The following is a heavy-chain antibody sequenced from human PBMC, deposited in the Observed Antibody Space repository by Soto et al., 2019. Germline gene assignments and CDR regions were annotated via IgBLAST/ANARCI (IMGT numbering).Heavy chain of an antibody. CDR3: ARDSSHTYGDYYTYYYYGMDV. CDR2: IIPIFGTA. D-gene: IGHD4-17*01. CDR1: GGTFSSYA. J-gene: IGHJ6*02. V-gene: IGHV1-69*12. Sequence: QVQLVQSGAEVKKPGSSVKVSCKASGGTFSSYAISWVRQAPGQGLEWMGGIIPIFGTANYAQKFQGRVTITADESTSTAYMELSSLRSEDTAVYYCARDSSHTYGDYYTYYYYGMDVWGQGTTVTVS.